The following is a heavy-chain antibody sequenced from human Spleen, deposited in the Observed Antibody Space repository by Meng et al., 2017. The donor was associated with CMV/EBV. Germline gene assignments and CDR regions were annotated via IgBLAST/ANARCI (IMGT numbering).Heavy chain of an antibody. CDR3: ARERLYQPLWGDALDV. V-gene: IGHV3-11*04. CDR2: ISGTSSTI. J-gene: IGHJ3*01. D-gene: IGHD2-2*01. CDR1: GFTFSDHY. Sequence: GESLKISCAASGFTFSDHYMSWIRQAPGKGLEWLSYISGTSSTIYEANSVKGRFTISRDNAKNSLYLQLSSLRVEDTAVYYCARERLYQPLWGDALDVWGHGTVVTVSS.